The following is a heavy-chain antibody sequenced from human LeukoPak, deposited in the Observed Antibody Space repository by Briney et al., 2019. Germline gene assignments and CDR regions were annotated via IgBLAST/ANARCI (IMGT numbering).Heavy chain of an antibody. Sequence: ASVKVSCKASGYMFTSYSMHWVRQAPGQGLEWMGIINPSGASTSCAQKFQGRVTMTRDTSTNTVYMELSSLRSEDTAVYYCTRDGYYGVSYYFDYWGQGTLVTVSS. V-gene: IGHV1-46*03. D-gene: IGHD4-17*01. CDR1: GYMFTSYS. CDR2: INPSGAST. CDR3: TRDGYYGVSYYFDY. J-gene: IGHJ4*02.